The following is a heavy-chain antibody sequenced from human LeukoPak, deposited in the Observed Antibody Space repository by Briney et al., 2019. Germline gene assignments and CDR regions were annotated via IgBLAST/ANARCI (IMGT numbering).Heavy chain of an antibody. Sequence: PGRSLRLSCAASGFTFSSYAMHWVRQAPGKGLEWVAVISYDGSNKYYADSVKGRFTISRDNSKNTLYLQMNSLRAEDTAVYYCGRDAARGWSRDYYYYGMDVWGKGTTVTVSS. CDR2: ISYDGSNK. CDR3: GRDAARGWSRDYYYYGMDV. D-gene: IGHD6-19*01. V-gene: IGHV3-30*04. CDR1: GFTFSSYA. J-gene: IGHJ6*04.